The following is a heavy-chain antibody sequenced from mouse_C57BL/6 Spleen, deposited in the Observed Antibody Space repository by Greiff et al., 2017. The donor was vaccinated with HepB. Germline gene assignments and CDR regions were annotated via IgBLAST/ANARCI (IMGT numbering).Heavy chain of an antibody. V-gene: IGHV1-69*01. D-gene: IGHD2-3*01. Sequence: VQLVESGAELVMPGASVKLSCKASGYTFTSYWMHWVKQRPGQGLEWIGEIDPSDSYTNYNQKFKGKSTLTVDKSSSTAYMQLSSLTSEDSAVYYCARYHDGYAMDYWGQGTSVTVSS. J-gene: IGHJ4*01. CDR1: GYTFTSYW. CDR2: IDPSDSYT. CDR3: ARYHDGYAMDY.